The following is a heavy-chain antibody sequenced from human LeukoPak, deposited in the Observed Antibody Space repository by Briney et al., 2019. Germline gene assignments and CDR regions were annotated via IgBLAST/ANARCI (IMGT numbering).Heavy chain of an antibody. V-gene: IGHV4-4*02. Sequence: SETLSLTCGVSGGSISNTNWWGWVRQPPGQGLEWIGEISLTGLTHYNPSLESRVTVSLDKSKNQLSLNLTSVTAADTAVDYCSRENGAFSPFGYWGQGTLVTVLS. J-gene: IGHJ4*02. CDR1: GGSISNTNW. CDR2: ISLTGLT. CDR3: SRENGAFSPFGY. D-gene: IGHD2-8*01.